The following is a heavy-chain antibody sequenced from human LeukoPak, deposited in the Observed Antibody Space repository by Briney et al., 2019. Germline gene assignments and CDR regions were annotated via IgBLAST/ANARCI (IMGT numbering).Heavy chain of an antibody. J-gene: IGHJ4*02. V-gene: IGHV3-74*01. CDR2: INSDGSST. CDR1: GFTFSSYW. D-gene: IGHD1-1*01. CDR3: AREVPRLEAGFDY. Sequence: GGSLRLSCAASGFTFSSYWMHWVRHAPGKGLVWVSRINSDGSSTSYADSVKGRFTISRDNAKNTLYLQMNSLRAEDTAVYYCAREVPRLEAGFDYWGQGTLVTVSS.